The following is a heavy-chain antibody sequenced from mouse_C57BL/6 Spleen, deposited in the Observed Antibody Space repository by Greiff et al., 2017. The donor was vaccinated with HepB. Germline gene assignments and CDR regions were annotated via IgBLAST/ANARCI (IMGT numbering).Heavy chain of an antibody. CDR2: ISSGSSYT. CDR3: ASLYYYGSGDY. Sequence: EVKLMESGGDLVKPGGSLKLSCAASGFTFSSYGMSWVRQTPDKRLEWVATISSGSSYTYYPDSVKGRFTISRDNAKNTLYLQMSSLKSEDTAMYYCASLYYYGSGDYWGQGTTLTVSS. J-gene: IGHJ2*01. V-gene: IGHV5-6*01. CDR1: GFTFSSYG. D-gene: IGHD1-1*01.